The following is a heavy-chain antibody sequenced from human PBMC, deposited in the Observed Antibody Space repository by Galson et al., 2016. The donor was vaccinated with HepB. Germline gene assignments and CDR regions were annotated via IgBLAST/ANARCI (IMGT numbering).Heavy chain of an antibody. Sequence: SETLSLTCTVSGGSISSYYWSWIRQSPGRGLEWIGYIYYTGSTNYNASLKSRVTISVDTSKNQFSLNVTSVTAADTAVYYCARVRASGHRRAFDYWGQGSLVTGSS. D-gene: IGHD2-15*01. CDR3: ARVRASGHRRAFDY. CDR1: GGSISSYY. CDR2: IYYTGST. J-gene: IGHJ4*02. V-gene: IGHV4-59*01.